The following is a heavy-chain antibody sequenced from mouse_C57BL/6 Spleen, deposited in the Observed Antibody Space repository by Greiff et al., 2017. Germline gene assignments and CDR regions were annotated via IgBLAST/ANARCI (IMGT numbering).Heavy chain of an antibody. CDR3: ARDYYGTPSYWYFDV. CDR2: FNYDGSST. Sequence: EVQLVESEGGLVQPGSSMKLSCTASGFTFSDYYMAWVRQVPEKGLEWVANFNYDGSSTYYLDSLKSRFIISRDNAKNILYLQMSSLKSEDTATYYCARDYYGTPSYWYFDVWGTGTTVTVSS. D-gene: IGHD1-1*01. V-gene: IGHV5-16*01. J-gene: IGHJ1*03. CDR1: GFTFSDYY.